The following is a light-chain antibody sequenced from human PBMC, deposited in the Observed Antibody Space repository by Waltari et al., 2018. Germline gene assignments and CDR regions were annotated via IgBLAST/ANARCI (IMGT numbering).Light chain of an antibody. V-gene: IGKV3-15*01. CDR3: QQYNNWPRT. CDR1: QSVSSN. CDR2: YAS. Sequence: ETVMTQSPATLSVSPGERATLSCRASQSVSSNIAWYQQKPGQAPRLLIYYASTRATGIPARFSGSGSGTEFTLTISSLQSEDFALYYCQQYNNWPRTFGQGTKVE. J-gene: IGKJ1*01.